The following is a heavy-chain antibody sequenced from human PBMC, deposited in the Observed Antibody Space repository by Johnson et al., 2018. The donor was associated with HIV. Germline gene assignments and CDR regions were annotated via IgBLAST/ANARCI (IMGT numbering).Heavy chain of an antibody. D-gene: IGHD6-19*01. J-gene: IGHJ3*02. V-gene: IGHV3-53*01. Sequence: VESGGGLIQPGGSLRLSCAASGFTVSSNYMSWVRQAPGKGLEWVSVIYSGGSTYYADSVKGRFTISRDNAKNSLYLQMNSLRAEDTAVYYCARDGYSSGWYGNDAFDIWGQGTMLTVSS. CDR3: ARDGYSSGWYGNDAFDI. CDR1: GFTVSSNY. CDR2: IYSGGST.